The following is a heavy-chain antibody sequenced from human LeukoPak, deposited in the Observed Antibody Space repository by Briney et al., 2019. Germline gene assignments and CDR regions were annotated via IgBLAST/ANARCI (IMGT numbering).Heavy chain of an antibody. Sequence: SETLSLTCTVSGGSITSSGYYWGWIRQPPGKGLEWIVALYYSGTTYYNPSLKSRVTLSVDTSKNQFSLKLSSVTAADTAVYYCARQHTRGVVVALVDYWGQGTLVTVSS. CDR3: ARQHTRGVVVALVDY. CDR1: GGSITSSGYY. CDR2: LYYSGTT. J-gene: IGHJ4*02. V-gene: IGHV4-39*01. D-gene: IGHD2-15*01.